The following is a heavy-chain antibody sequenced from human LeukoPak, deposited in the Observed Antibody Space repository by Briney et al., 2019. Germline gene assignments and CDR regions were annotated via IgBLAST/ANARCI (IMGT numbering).Heavy chain of an antibody. CDR3: VKRGATVRRTYFFDS. D-gene: IGHD1-26*01. Sequence: PGGSLRLSCVASGFTFNAFGMHWVRQAPGKGLEWVAFIRYDGNDKYYSGSVEGRFTISRDNPKNTLYLQMNSLRVEDTSFYYCVKRGATVRRTYFFDSWGRGALVTVSS. J-gene: IGHJ4*02. CDR1: GFTFNAFG. V-gene: IGHV3-30*02. CDR2: IRYDGNDK.